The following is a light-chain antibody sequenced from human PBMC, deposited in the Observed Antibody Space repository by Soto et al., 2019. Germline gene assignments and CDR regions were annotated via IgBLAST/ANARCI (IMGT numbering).Light chain of an antibody. Sequence: IVMTQSPATLSVSPGERAILSCRASQSIITNLAWYQQKPGQAPRLLFYGASTRAKGVPARFSGSGSGTDFTLTISRLEPEDFAVYYCQQYGSLPWTFGPGTKVDIK. CDR1: QSIITN. CDR3: QQYGSLPWT. CDR2: GAS. V-gene: IGKV3-15*01. J-gene: IGKJ1*01.